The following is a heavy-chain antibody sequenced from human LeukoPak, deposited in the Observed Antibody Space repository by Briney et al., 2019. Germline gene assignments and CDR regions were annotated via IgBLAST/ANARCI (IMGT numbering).Heavy chain of an antibody. CDR3: ARDLAQQWLADY. CDR1: RFTFSAYW. Sequence: GGSLRLSCAASRFTFSAYWMHWVRQAPGKELVWVSRLNSDGSSTSYADSVKGRFTISRDNSKNTLYLQMNSLRAEDTAVYYCARDLAQQWLADYWGQGTLVTVSS. D-gene: IGHD6-19*01. CDR2: LNSDGSST. V-gene: IGHV3-74*01. J-gene: IGHJ4*02.